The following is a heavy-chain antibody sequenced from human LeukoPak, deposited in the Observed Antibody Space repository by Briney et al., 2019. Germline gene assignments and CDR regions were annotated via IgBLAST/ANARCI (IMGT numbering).Heavy chain of an antibody. J-gene: IGHJ4*02. Sequence: GGSLRLSCAASGFTLSSYAMSWVRQAPGKGLEWVSAISDSGNTYHADSVKGRFTISRDSSKNTLFLQMNRLRPEDAAVYYCAKVDRVYDILTGYNYWGQGTLVTVSS. D-gene: IGHD3-9*01. V-gene: IGHV3-23*01. CDR3: AKVDRVYDILTGYNY. CDR2: ISDSGNT. CDR1: GFTLSSYA.